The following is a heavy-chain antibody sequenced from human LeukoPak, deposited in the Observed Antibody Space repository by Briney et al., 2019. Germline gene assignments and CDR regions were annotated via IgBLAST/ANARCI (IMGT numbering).Heavy chain of an antibody. CDR2: IYYSGST. CDR1: GGSISSGGYY. CDR3: ARSPGCSGGSCYSHYYYYMDV. Sequence: PSETLSLTCTVSGGSISSGGYYWSWIRQHPGKGLEWIGYIYYSGSTYYNPSLKSRVTISVDTSKNQFSLKLSSVTAADTAVYYCARSPGCSGGSCYSHYYYYMDVWGKGTTVTVSS. V-gene: IGHV4-31*03. D-gene: IGHD2-15*01. J-gene: IGHJ6*03.